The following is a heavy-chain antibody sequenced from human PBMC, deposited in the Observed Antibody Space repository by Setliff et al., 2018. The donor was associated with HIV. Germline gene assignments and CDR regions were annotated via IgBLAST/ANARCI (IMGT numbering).Heavy chain of an antibody. J-gene: IGHJ4*02. Sequence: LRLSCAASGFTFANFAMGWVRQAPGKGLEWVSGCSGDSTYYADSVKGRFTISRDNSKSTQYLQMNSLRAEDTALYYCAKDRWGGKPYYFGYWGQGTLVTVSS. CDR1: GFTFANFA. CDR2: CSGDST. V-gene: IGHV3-23*01. CDR3: AKDRWGGKPYYFGY. D-gene: IGHD7-27*01.